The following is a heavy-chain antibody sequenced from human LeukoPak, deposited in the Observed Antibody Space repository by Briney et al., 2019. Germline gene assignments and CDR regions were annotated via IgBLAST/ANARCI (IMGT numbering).Heavy chain of an antibody. CDR1: GFTFSSYA. CDR3: ARDSGYSSGWSAPY. Sequence: GGSLRLSCSASGFTFSSYAMHWVRQAPGKGLEWVSYISCSGDSIYYADSVKGRFTISRDNAKNSLYLQMNSQRAKDTAVYYCARDSGYSSGWSAPYWGQGTLVTVSS. V-gene: IGHV3-48*04. D-gene: IGHD6-19*01. CDR2: ISCSGDSI. J-gene: IGHJ4*02.